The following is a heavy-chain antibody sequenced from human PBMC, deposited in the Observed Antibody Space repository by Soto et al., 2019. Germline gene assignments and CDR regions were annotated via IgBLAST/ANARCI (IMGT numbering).Heavy chain of an antibody. CDR3: AKGFSTGLYVDS. Sequence: QVQLQESGPGLVKPSGTLSLTCSVYGDSVNSDSYYWPWIRQPPGKTLEWVGLFLSSGATSTNPSRRGRLIMSVGTSRHEFAMRLHSVTAADTGVYFCAKGFSTGLYVDSWGLGAHVTVSS. V-gene: IGHV4-61*01. J-gene: IGHJ5*01. D-gene: IGHD6-19*01. CDR2: FLSSGAT. CDR1: GDSVNSDSYY.